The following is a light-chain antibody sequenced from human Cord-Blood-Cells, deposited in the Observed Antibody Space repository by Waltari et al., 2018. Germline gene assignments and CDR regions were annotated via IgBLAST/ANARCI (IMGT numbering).Light chain of an antibody. V-gene: IGLV7-46*01. CDR3: LLSYSGARV. CDR1: TGAVTSGHY. CDR2: DTS. Sequence: QAVVTQEPSLTVSPGGTVTLTCGSSTGAVTSGHYPYWFQQKPGQAPRTLIDDTSNKHSGTPARVAGSLLGGKAALTLSGAQPGDEAEYYCLLSYSGARVFGGGTKLTVL. J-gene: IGLJ3*02.